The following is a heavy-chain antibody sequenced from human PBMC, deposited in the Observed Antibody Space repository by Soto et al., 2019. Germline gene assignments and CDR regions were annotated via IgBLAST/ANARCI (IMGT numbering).Heavy chain of an antibody. J-gene: IGHJ4*02. CDR3: AKGRRGYYGYYFDY. D-gene: IGHD3-3*01. Sequence: EVQLVESGGVVVQPGGSLRLSCAASGFTFDDYTMHWVRQAPGKGLEWVSLISWDGGSTYYADSVKGRFTISRDNSKSSLYLQMNSLRTEDTALYYCAKGRRGYYGYYFDYWGQGTLVTVSS. CDR1: GFTFDDYT. V-gene: IGHV3-43*01. CDR2: ISWDGGST.